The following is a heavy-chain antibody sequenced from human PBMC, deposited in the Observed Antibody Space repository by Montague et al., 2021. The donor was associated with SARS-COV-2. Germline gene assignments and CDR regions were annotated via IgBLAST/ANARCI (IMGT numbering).Heavy chain of an antibody. J-gene: IGHJ3*02. Sequence: SETLSLTCTVSGGSISSYYWSWIRQPPGKGLEWIGFMYYSGSTNYNPSLKSRVTISVDTSKNQFSLKLSSMTAADTAVYYCAREGRGYCSSTSCKSAFDIWGQGTMVTVSS. CDR2: MYYSGST. V-gene: IGHV4-59*01. CDR3: AREGRGYCSSTSCKSAFDI. D-gene: IGHD2-2*01. CDR1: GGSISSYY.